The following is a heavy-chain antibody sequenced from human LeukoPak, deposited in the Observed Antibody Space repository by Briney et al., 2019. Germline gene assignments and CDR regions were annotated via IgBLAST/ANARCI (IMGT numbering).Heavy chain of an antibody. CDR1: GGSISSYY. J-gene: IGHJ4*02. D-gene: IGHD5-24*01. CDR2: IYYSGST. Sequence: SETLSLTCTVSGGSISSYYWSWIRQPPGKGLEWIGCIYYSGSTNYNPSLKSRVTISVDTSKNQFSLKLSSVTAADTAVYYCARNFGRDGFDCWGQGTLVTVSS. CDR3: ARNFGRDGFDC. V-gene: IGHV4-59*08.